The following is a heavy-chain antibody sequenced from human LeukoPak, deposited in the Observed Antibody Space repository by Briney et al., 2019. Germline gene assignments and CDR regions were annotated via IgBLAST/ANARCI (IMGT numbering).Heavy chain of an antibody. J-gene: IGHJ4*02. D-gene: IGHD1-26*01. CDR3: ARRVGATRAFDY. CDR1: GYTLTELS. V-gene: IGHV1-24*01. CDR2: FDPEDGET. Sequence: ASVKVSCKVSGYTLTELSMHWVRQAPGKGLEWMGGFDPEDGETIYAQKFQGRVTMTEDTSTDTAYMELSSLRSEDTAVYYCARRVGATRAFDYWGQGTLVTVSS.